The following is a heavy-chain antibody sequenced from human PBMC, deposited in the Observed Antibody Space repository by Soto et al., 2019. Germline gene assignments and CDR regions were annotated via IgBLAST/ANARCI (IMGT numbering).Heavy chain of an antibody. CDR2: ISSSSSTI. CDR1: GFTFSSYS. V-gene: IGHV3-48*01. J-gene: IGHJ4*02. CDR3: AREQSGTVDY. Sequence: GGSLRLSCAASGFTFSSYSMNWVRQAPGKGLEWVSYISSSSSTIYYADSVKGRFTISRDNAKNSLYLQMNDLRVDDTAVYYCAREQSGTVDYWGQGTLVTVSS. D-gene: IGHD1-7*01.